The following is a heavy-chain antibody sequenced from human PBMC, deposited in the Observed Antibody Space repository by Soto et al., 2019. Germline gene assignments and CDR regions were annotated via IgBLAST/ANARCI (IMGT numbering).Heavy chain of an antibody. D-gene: IGHD1-1*01. Sequence: PSETLSLTGTVSGPSISGFYWSWIRKSAGKGLEWIGRIYATGTTDYNPSLKSRVMMSVDTSKKQFSLKLRSVTAADTAVYYCVRDGTKTLRDWFDPWGQGISVSVSS. CDR3: VRDGTKTLRDWFDP. J-gene: IGHJ5*02. CDR1: GPSISGFY. CDR2: IYATGTT. V-gene: IGHV4-4*07.